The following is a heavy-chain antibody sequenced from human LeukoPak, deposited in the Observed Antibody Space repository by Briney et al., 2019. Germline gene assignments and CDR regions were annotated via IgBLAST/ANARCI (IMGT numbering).Heavy chain of an antibody. V-gene: IGHV1-69*13. CDR1: GGTFSSYA. D-gene: IGHD3-9*01. Sequence: GASVKVSCKASGGTFSSYAISWVRQAPGQGLEWMGGIIPIFGTANYAQKFQGRVTITADESTSTAYMELSSLRSEDTAVYYCARNYYDILTGGSIEYYFDYWGQGTLVTVSS. CDR3: ARNYYDILTGGSIEYYFDY. CDR2: IIPIFGTA. J-gene: IGHJ4*02.